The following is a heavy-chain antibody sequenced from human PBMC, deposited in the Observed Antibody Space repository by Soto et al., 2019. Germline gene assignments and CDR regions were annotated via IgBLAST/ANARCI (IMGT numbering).Heavy chain of an antibody. J-gene: IGHJ4*02. V-gene: IGHV4-4*02. CDR3: AKLDGGGY. Sequence: QVQLQESGPGLVTPSGTLSLTCAVSGGSISSNNWWSWVRQPPGKGLEWIGEIYHDGNTLYNPSLKSRVTISVDKSKNHFALILSSLTAADTAVYYCAKLDGGGYWGQGTLVTVSS. CDR1: GGSISSNNW. D-gene: IGHD1-1*01. CDR2: IYHDGNT.